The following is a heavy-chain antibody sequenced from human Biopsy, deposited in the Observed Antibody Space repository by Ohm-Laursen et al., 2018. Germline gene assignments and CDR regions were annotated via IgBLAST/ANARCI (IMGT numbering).Heavy chain of an antibody. Sequence: ASVKVSCKASGYSLSTFGLNWVRQAPGLGLEWMGWISAYNGQTSYAPNFQGRLITTTDTSTGTAYMELRSLRSDDTAMYYCARDSRNKFDLWGQGTLVSVSA. CDR2: ISAYNGQT. CDR3: ARDSRNKFDL. V-gene: IGHV1-18*01. J-gene: IGHJ5*02. CDR1: GYSLSTFG. D-gene: IGHD1/OR15-1a*01.